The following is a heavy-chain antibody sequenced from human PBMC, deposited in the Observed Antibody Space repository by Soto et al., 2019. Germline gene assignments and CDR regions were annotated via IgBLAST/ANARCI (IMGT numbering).Heavy chain of an antibody. CDR3: ARDSFFASHAFDI. CDR1: GYTFTSYG. V-gene: IGHV1-18*01. CDR2: ISAYNGNT. J-gene: IGHJ3*02. Sequence: ASVKVSCKASGYTFTSYGISWVRQAPGQGLEWMGWISAYNGNTNYAQKLQGRVTMTTDTSTSTAYMQLRSLRSDDPAVYYCARDSFFASHAFDIWGQGTMVTFSS.